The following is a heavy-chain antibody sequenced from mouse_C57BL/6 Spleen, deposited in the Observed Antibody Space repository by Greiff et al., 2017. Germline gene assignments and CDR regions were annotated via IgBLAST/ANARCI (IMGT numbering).Heavy chain of an antibody. CDR2: INPSSGYT. CDR1: GYTFTSYW. CDR3: ATSNYSAWFAY. Sequence: QVQLQQSGAELAKPGASVKLSCKASGYTFTSYWMHWIKQRPGQGLEWIGNINPSSGYTKYNQKFKDKATLTADKSSSTAYMQLSSLTYEDSAVYYCATSNYSAWFAYWGQGTLVTVSA. V-gene: IGHV1-7*01. D-gene: IGHD2-5*01. J-gene: IGHJ3*01.